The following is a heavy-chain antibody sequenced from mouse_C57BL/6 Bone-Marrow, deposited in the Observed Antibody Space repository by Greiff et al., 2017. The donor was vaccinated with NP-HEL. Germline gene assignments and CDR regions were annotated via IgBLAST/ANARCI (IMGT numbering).Heavy chain of an antibody. Sequence: QVQLQQPGTELVKQGTSVKLSCKSLGYSGARDGGQLLEGVPGQGLEWIGNINPRSGGTNYNEKFKSKATLTVDKSSSTAYMQLSSLTSDDSAVYYCAREGRWLRRGYWYVDVWDTGTTVTVSS. J-gene: IGHJ1*03. V-gene: IGHV1-53*01. CDR2: INPRSGGT. D-gene: IGHD2-2*01. CDR1: GYSGARDG. CDR3: AREGRWLRRGYWYVDV.